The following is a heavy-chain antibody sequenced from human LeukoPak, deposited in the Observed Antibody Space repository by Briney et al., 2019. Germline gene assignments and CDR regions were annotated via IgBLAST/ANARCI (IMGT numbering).Heavy chain of an antibody. Sequence: GGSLRLSCTASGFTFNGCAMDWVRQASGKGVEWVGRIRRKSNNYETAYAAWGEGRFTIDRDDKKNRAYLQINSLKTEDTAVYYCTRPGSYSTDDPFAIWGHGTMVTVSS. V-gene: IGHV3-73*01. CDR2: IRRKSNNYET. J-gene: IGHJ3*02. CDR3: TRPGSYSTDDPFAI. D-gene: IGHD1-26*01. CDR1: GFTFNGCA.